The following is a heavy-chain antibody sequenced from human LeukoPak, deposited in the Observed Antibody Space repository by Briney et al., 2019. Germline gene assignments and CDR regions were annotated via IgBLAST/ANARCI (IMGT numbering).Heavy chain of an antibody. CDR3: TKKPGVVEI. D-gene: IGHD2-15*01. Sequence: PGGSLRLSCAASGFTFSSYAMSWVRQAPGKGLEWVSGISGSGGTTYYADSVKGRFTIFRDNSKNTLYLQMNGLRAEDTAIYYCTKKPGVVEIWGQGTMVTVSS. CDR2: ISGSGGTT. V-gene: IGHV3-23*01. J-gene: IGHJ3*02. CDR1: GFTFSSYA.